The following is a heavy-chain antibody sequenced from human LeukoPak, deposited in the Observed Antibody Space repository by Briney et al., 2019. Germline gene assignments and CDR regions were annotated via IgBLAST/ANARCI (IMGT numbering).Heavy chain of an antibody. CDR2: IYSDGST. CDR3: AKGYDSSGRYNYFDY. D-gene: IGHD3-22*01. V-gene: IGHV3-53*01. Sequence: PGGSLRLSCVASGFTVRSNYMSWVRQAPGKGLEWVSVIYSDGSTYYADSVKGRFTISRDNSKNTLYLQMNSLRAEDTAVYYCAKGYDSSGRYNYFDYWGQGTLVTVSS. J-gene: IGHJ4*02. CDR1: GFTVRSNY.